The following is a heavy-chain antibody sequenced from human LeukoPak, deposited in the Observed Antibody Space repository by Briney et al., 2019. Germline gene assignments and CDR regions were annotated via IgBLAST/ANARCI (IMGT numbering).Heavy chain of an antibody. J-gene: IGHJ3*02. V-gene: IGHV4-39*01. CDR2: IYYNGST. D-gene: IGHD6-19*01. CDR3: ARLTALAGHRGAFDI. CDR1: GGSIGGHTFY. Sequence: SDTLSLTCNVSGGSIGGHTFYWDWIRQPPGKGLEWFSTIYYNGSTFYNPSLNGRVAISIDMSKSQFFLHLTSVSAADTAVYYCARLTALAGHRGAFDIWGPGTLVTVSS.